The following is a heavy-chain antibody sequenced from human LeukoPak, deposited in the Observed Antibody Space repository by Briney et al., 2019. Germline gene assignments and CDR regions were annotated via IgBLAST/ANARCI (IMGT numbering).Heavy chain of an antibody. Sequence: SETLSLTCTVSGGSISNFHWSWIRQPAGKTLEWIGRIYSSGSTNYNPSLKSQVTMSLDTSKNQFSLKLSSVTAADTAVYFCARETTGAGTARPFDYWGQGTLVTVSS. CDR3: ARETTGAGTARPFDY. CDR1: GGSISNFH. D-gene: IGHD6-13*01. V-gene: IGHV4-4*07. CDR2: IYSSGST. J-gene: IGHJ4*02.